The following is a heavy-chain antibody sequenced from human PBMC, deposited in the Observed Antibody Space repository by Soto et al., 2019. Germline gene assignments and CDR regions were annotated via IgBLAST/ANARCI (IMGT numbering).Heavy chain of an antibody. CDR1: GFTFTSFW. D-gene: IGHD1-26*01. CDR2: INSDGSST. CDR3: ARDRSGSYDY. Sequence: GGSLRLSCAASGFTFTSFWMHWVRQVPGKGLVWVSHINSDGSSTRYADSVKGRFTISRDNARNTLYLQMNGLRAGDTAVYYCARDRSGSYDYWGQGTLVTVSS. J-gene: IGHJ4*02. V-gene: IGHV3-74*01.